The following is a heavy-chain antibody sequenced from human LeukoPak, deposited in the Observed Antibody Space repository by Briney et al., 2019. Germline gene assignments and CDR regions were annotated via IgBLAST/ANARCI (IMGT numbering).Heavy chain of an antibody. D-gene: IGHD3-16*01. CDR3: TRDTFGGDDF. CDR1: GFTVSNNF. J-gene: IGHJ4*02. Sequence: GGSPRLSCAVSGFTVSNNFMSWVRQAPGRGLEYVSIIYSRGLAYYADSVKGRFTISRDSSKNTLNLQMNSLRAEDTAVYYCTRDTFGGDDFWGQGTLVTVSS. V-gene: IGHV3-53*01. CDR2: IYSRGLA.